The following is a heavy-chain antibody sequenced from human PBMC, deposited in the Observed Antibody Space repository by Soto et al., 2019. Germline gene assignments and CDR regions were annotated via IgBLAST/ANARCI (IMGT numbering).Heavy chain of an antibody. Sequence: EVQLVESGGGLVKPGGSLRLSCAASGFTFSSYSLNWVRQAPGKGLEWVSSISSSSSYICYADSVKGRFTISRDNAKNSLYLQMNSLRAGDTAVYYCARDREGVGAGLFWGQGTMVTVSS. CDR1: GFTFSSYS. CDR3: ARDREGVGAGLF. D-gene: IGHD1-26*01. J-gene: IGHJ3*01. V-gene: IGHV3-21*01. CDR2: ISSSSSYI.